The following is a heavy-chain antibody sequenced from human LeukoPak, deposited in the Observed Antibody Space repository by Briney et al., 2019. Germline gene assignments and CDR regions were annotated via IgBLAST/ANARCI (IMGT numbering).Heavy chain of an antibody. V-gene: IGHV5-51*01. D-gene: IGHD2-21*02. CDR2: IYPDDSDT. CDR1: GYSFTSYW. CDR3: ARRRLCGSDCFAFDI. J-gene: IGHJ3*02. Sequence: GESLKISCKDSGYSFTSYWIGWVRQMPGKGLEWMGIIYPDDSDTKYNPSFHGHVTISADKSINTAYLQWSSPKASDTAMYYCARRRLCGSDCFAFDIWGQGTMVTVSS.